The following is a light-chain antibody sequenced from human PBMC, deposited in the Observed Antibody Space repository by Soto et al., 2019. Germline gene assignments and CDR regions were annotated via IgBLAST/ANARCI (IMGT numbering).Light chain of an antibody. V-gene: IGKV1-12*01. CDR1: QAIDSW. CDR3: QQTLSFPPT. Sequence: DIQMTQSPSSVSASVGARVTITCRASQAIDSWLAWYQQKPGEAPKLLIFTGSLLHSGVPPRFSGSGSGTDFTLTISSLQPEDVATYYCQQTLSFPPTLGQGTKVDI. CDR2: TGS. J-gene: IGKJ1*01.